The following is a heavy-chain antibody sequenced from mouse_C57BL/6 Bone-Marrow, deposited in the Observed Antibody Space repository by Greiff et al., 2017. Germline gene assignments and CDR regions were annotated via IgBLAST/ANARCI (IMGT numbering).Heavy chain of an antibody. D-gene: IGHD1-1*01. CDR1: GFTFSSYG. V-gene: IGHV5-4*01. Sequence: EVQLQESGGDLVKPGGSLKLSCAASGFTFSSYGMSWVRQTPEKRLEWVATISDGGSYTYYPDNVKGRFTISRDNAKNNLYLQMSHLKSEDTAMYYCARDVYFFAYWGQGTLVTVSA. CDR2: ISDGGSYT. J-gene: IGHJ3*01. CDR3: ARDVYFFAY.